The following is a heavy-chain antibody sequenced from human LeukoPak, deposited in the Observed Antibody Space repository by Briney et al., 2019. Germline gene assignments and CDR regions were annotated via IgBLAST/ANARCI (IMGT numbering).Heavy chain of an antibody. CDR2: IIPIFGTA. V-gene: IGHV1-69*05. CDR1: GGTFSSYA. CDR3: ARAIVATITLGFGY. Sequence: SVKVSCKASGGTFSSYAISWVRQAPGQGLEWMGGIIPIFGTANYAQKFQGRVTITTDESTSTAYMELSSLRSEDTAVYFCARAIVATITLGFGYWGQGTLVTVSS. J-gene: IGHJ4*02. D-gene: IGHD5-12*01.